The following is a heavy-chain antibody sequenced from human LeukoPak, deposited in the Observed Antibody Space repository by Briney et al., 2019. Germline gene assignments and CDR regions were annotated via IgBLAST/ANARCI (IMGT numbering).Heavy chain of an antibody. D-gene: IGHD3-22*01. V-gene: IGHV3-23*01. CDR3: AKGSTRAYDSSGYYY. CDR1: GFTFRNDE. Sequence: GGSLRLSCAASGFTFRNDEMNWVRQAPGKGLEWVSYISGSGGSTYHADSVKGRFTISRDNSKKTLYLQMNSLRAEDTAVYYCAKGSTRAYDSSGYYYWGQGTLVTVSS. J-gene: IGHJ4*02. CDR2: ISGSGGST.